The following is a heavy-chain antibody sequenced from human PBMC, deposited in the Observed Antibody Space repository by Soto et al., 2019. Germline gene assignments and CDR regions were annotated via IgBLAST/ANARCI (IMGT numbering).Heavy chain of an antibody. D-gene: IGHD2-15*01. CDR1: GDSFSSYY. V-gene: IGHV4-59*01. Sequence: QVQLQESGPGLVKPSETLSLTCTVSGDSFSSYYWSWIRQPPGKGLEWIGSIYHSGTTTYNPSLKSRVTISVDTSKNQFSLKLSSVTAADTAVYYCAREYSRWFDPWGQGTLVTVSS. CDR2: IYHSGTT. J-gene: IGHJ5*02. CDR3: AREYSRWFDP.